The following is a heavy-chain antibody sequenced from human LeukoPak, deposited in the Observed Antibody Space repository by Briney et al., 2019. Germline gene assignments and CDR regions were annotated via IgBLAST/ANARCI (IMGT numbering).Heavy chain of an antibody. CDR3: ARGPYCSGGSCYSPWFDP. J-gene: IGHJ5*02. D-gene: IGHD2-15*01. CDR2: INHSGST. V-gene: IGHV4-34*01. CDR1: GGSFSGYY. Sequence: SETLSLTCAVYGGSFSGYYWSWIRQPPGKGLEWIGEINHSGSTNYNPSLKSRVTISVDTSKNQFSLKLSSVTAADTAVYYCARGPYCSGGSCYSPWFDPWGQGTLVTVSS.